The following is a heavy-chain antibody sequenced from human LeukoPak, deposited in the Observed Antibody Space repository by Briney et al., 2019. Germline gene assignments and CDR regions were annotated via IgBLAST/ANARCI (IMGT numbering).Heavy chain of an antibody. Sequence: GGSLRLSCAASGFTFSSYGMHWVRQAPGKGLEWVAVISYDGSNKYYADSVKGRFTISRDNSKNTLYLQMNSLRAEDTAVYYCAKDVDKPGNYFDYWGQGTLVTVSS. CDR2: ISYDGSNK. J-gene: IGHJ4*02. D-gene: IGHD3-9*01. V-gene: IGHV3-30*18. CDR1: GFTFSSYG. CDR3: AKDVDKPGNYFDY.